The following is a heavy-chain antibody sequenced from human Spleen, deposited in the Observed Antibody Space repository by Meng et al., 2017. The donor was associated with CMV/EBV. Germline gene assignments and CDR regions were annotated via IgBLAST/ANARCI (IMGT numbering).Heavy chain of an antibody. Sequence: SGGSISSGNQYWSWIRQHPEKGLEWIRYMYHSGSTYYNPSLKSRVTISADTSKNQFSLKLNSVTAADTAVYYCARERIASVGTASDYWGQGTLVTVSS. J-gene: IGHJ4*02. D-gene: IGHD6-13*01. CDR3: ARERIASVGTASDY. CDR2: MYHSGST. V-gene: IGHV4-31*02. CDR1: GGSISSGNQY.